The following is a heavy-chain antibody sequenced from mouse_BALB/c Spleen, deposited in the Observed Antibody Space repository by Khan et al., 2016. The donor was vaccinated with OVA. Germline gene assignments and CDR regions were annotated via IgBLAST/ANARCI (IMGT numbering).Heavy chain of an antibody. Sequence: DLVKPGASVKLSCKASGYTFTSYWINWIKQRPGQGLEWMGRIAPGSGSTSYNAMLKGKATLTVDTSSTTAYIQFSSLSSEASAVSFCASGKYYAKSVKAIDYCGQVTSVTV. D-gene: IGHD1-1*01. J-gene: IGHJ4*01. V-gene: IGHV1S41*01. CDR3: ASGKYYAKSVKAIDY. CDR1: GYTFTSYW. CDR2: IAPGSGST.